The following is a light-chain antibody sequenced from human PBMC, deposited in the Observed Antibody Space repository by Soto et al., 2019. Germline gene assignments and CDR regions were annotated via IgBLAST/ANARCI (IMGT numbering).Light chain of an antibody. V-gene: IGLV2-11*01. CDR1: SSDVGGYNY. CDR2: AVT. J-gene: IGLJ2*01. CDR3: CSYAGSSTSI. Sequence: QSVLTQPRSVSGSPGQSVTISCTGTSSDVGGYNYVSWYQQHPGKAPKLIIYAVTKRPLGVPDRFSGSKSGDTASLTISGLQAEDEADYYCCSYAGSSTSIIGGGTKVTVL.